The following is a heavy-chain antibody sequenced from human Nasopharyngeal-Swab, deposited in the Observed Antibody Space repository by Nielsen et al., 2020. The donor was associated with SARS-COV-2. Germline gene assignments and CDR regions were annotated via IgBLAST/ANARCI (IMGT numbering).Heavy chain of an antibody. CDR2: ISSSGSTI. Sequence: GGSLRLSCAASGFTFSDYYMSWIRQAPGKGLEWVSYISSSGSTIYYADSVKGRFTISRDNAKNSLYLQMNSLRAEDTAVYYCARELRSGGVVTPLEHWGQGSLVSVSS. D-gene: IGHD4-23*01. CDR3: ARELRSGGVVTPLEH. CDR1: GFTFSDYY. J-gene: IGHJ1*01. V-gene: IGHV3-11*04.